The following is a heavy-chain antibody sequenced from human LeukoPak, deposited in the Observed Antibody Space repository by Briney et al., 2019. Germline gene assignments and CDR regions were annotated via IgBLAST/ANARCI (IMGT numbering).Heavy chain of an antibody. CDR2: ISYDGSNK. D-gene: IGHD3-10*01. V-gene: IGHV3-30*18. Sequence: GGSLRLSCAASGFTFSSYSMNWVRQAPGKGLEWVTVISYDGSNKYYADSVKGRFTMSRDNSENTVYLQMNSLRAEDTAVYYCAKEGYYGSGSFPDYWGQGTLVTVSS. CDR3: AKEGYYGSGSFPDY. J-gene: IGHJ4*02. CDR1: GFTFSSYS.